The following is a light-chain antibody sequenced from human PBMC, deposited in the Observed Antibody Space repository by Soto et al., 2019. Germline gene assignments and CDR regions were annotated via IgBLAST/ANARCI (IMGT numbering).Light chain of an antibody. CDR2: DDS. V-gene: IGLV3-21*02. CDR1: NIENKS. J-gene: IGLJ2*01. CDR3: QVWDTTTTHRV. Sequence: SYELTQPPSVSLAPGQTARITCGGNNIENKSVHWYQQKPGQAPVLVVYDDSDRPSGIPERFSGSSSGNTATLTISRVEAGDEADYFCQVWDTTTTHRVFGGGTKVTVL.